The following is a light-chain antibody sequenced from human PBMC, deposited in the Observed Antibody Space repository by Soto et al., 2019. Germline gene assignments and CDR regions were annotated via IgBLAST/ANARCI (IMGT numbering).Light chain of an antibody. J-gene: IGKJ1*01. V-gene: IGKV3-11*01. Sequence: EIVLTQSPATLSLSPGERATLSCRASQSVSSYLAWYPQKPGQAPRLLIYDASNRATGIPARFSGSGSGTDFTLTISSLEPEDFAVYYCQQRSNSPRTFGQGTKVEIK. CDR3: QQRSNSPRT. CDR2: DAS. CDR1: QSVSSY.